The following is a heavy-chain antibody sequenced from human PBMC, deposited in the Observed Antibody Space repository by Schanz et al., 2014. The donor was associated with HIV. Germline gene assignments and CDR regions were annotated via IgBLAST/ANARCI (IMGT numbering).Heavy chain of an antibody. CDR1: RFTFGDYA. CDR2: IKSKAYGGTT. CDR3: TRVVTRWFGEAHNAMDV. J-gene: IGHJ6*02. Sequence: EVQLVESGGGLVKPGRSLRLSCAASRFTFGDYAMSWVRQAPGEGLEWVGFIKSKAYGGTTDYAASVKGRFTISRDDSKSTVYLQMNNLKSEDTAVYYCTRVVTRWFGEAHNAMDVWGQGTTVTVSS. D-gene: IGHD3-10*01. V-gene: IGHV3-49*04.